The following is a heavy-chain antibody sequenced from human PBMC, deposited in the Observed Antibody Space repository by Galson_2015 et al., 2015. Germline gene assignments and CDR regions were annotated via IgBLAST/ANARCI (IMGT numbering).Heavy chain of an antibody. CDR1: GGTFSSYA. J-gene: IGHJ6*03. CDR3: ARVGWNDGGRGETYYMDV. Sequence: SVKVSCKASGGTFSSYAISWVRQAPGQGLEWMGGIIPIFGTANYAQKFQGRVTITADESTSTAYMELSSLRSEDTAVYYCARVGWNDGGRGETYYMDVWGKGTTVTVSS. D-gene: IGHD1-1*01. V-gene: IGHV1-69*13. CDR2: IIPIFGTA.